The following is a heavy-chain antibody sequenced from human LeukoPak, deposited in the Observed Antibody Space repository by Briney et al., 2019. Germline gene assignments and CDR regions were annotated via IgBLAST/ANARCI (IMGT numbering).Heavy chain of an antibody. CDR2: INPKSGAA. CDR3: ARGAEAETSPLDF. V-gene: IGHV1-2*02. J-gene: IGHJ4*02. CDR1: GYIFSDYF. Sequence: ASVKVSCKASGYIFSDYFMHWVRQAPGQGRAWLGWINPKSGAADYAQQFRGRVTMTRDTSINTDYMEMKRVTSDDTAVYYCARGAEAETSPLDFWGQRTLVTVSS. D-gene: IGHD6-13*01.